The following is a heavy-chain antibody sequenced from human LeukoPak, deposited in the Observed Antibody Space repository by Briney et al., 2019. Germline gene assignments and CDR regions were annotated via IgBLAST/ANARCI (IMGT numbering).Heavy chain of an antibody. CDR3: ARDHIILRGSGSYYIDY. J-gene: IGHJ4*02. V-gene: IGHV3-66*02. CDR2: IYSGGST. Sequence: GGSLRLSCAASGFTVSSNYMSWVRQAPGKGLEGVSVIYSGGSTYYADSVKGRFTISRDNSKNTLYLQMNSLRAEDTAVYYCARDHIILRGSGSYYIDYWGQGTLVTVSS. D-gene: IGHD3-10*01. CDR1: GFTVSSNY.